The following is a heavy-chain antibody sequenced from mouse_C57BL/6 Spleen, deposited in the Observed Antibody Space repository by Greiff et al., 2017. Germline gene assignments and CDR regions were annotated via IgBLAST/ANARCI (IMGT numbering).Heavy chain of an antibody. CDR2: IDPSDSYT. CDR1: GYTFTSYW. Sequence: QVQLQQPGAELVMPGASVKLSCKASGYTFTSYWMHWVKQRPGQGLEWIGEIDPSDSYTNYNQKFKGKSTLTVDKSSSTAYMQLSSLTSEDSAVYYCARRHAGNAMDYWGQGTSVTVSS. V-gene: IGHV1-69*01. CDR3: ARRHAGNAMDY. J-gene: IGHJ4*01.